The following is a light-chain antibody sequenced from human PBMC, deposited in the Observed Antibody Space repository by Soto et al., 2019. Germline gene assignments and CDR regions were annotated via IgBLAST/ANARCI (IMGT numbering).Light chain of an antibody. CDR3: QQFKSGTST. V-gene: IGKV1-5*03. CDR2: KAS. Sequence: IQLTQSPSTLSASVADRVTITCRASQTITNLLAWFQQKPGKAPEILIYKASSLQSRVPSRFSGSGSGTEFILTIIGLQPDDFATYFCQQFKSGTSTFGQGTKLEIK. J-gene: IGKJ1*01. CDR1: QTITNL.